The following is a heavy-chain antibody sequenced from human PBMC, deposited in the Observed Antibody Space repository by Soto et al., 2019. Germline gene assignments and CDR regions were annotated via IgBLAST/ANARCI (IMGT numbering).Heavy chain of an antibody. CDR2: ISYDGSNK. J-gene: IGHJ4*02. Sequence: PGGSLRLSXAASGFTFSSYGMHWVRQAPGKGLEWVAVISYDGSNKYYADSVKGRFTISRDNSKNTLYLQMNSLRAEDTAVYYCAKDRVGTFDYWGQGTLVTVSS. CDR3: AKDRVGTFDY. CDR1: GFTFSSYG. V-gene: IGHV3-30*18.